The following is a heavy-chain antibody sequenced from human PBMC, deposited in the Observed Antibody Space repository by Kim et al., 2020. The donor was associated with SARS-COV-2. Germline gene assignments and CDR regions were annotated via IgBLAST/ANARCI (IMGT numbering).Heavy chain of an antibody. V-gene: IGHV4-59*01. D-gene: IGHD6-13*01. CDR3: ARDKSSSWYFAFDI. Sequence: SETLSLTCTVSGGSISSYYWSWIRQPPGKGLEWIGYIYYSGSTNYNPSLKSRVTISVDTSKNQFSLKLSSVTAADTAVYYCARDKSSSWYFAFDIWGQGT. J-gene: IGHJ3*02. CDR2: IYYSGST. CDR1: GGSISSYY.